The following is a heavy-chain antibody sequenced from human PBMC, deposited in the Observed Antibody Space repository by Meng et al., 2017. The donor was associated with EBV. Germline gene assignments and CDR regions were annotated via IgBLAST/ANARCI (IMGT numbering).Heavy chain of an antibody. V-gene: IGHV1-8*01. J-gene: IGHJ5*02. CDR3: ATGGIEAAGTSYLDP. CDR2: LNPNTGNT. D-gene: IGHD6-13*01. CDR1: RNPLTTSD. Sequence: VHRVRSGGSVNWPGHTVKVPATDSRNPLTTSDLNGVRQATWQGLEWMGWLNPNTGNTGYAQKFKGRVTMTRNTHTSKAYMELTGLKSEDTAIYFCATGGIEAAGTSYLDPWGQGTLVTVSS.